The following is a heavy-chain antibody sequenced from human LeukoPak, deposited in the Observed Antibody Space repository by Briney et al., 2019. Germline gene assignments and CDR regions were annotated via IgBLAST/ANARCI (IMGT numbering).Heavy chain of an antibody. CDR1: GFTFSSYW. D-gene: IGHD6-6*01. J-gene: IGHJ6*02. CDR2: IKQDGSEK. CDR3: ARSSYYYYYGMDV. V-gene: IGHV3-7*01. Sequence: GGSLRLSCAASGFTFSSYWMSWVRQAPGKGLEWVANIKQDGSEKYYVDSVKGRFTISRDNAKNSLYLQMNSLRAEDTAVFYCARSSYYYYYGMDVWGQGTTVTVSS.